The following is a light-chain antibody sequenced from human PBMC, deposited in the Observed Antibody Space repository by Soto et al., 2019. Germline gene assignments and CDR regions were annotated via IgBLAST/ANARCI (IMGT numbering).Light chain of an antibody. CDR2: GAS. J-gene: IGKJ2*01. Sequence: EIVMTQSPATLSVSPGERATPSCRASQSVSSNLAWYQPKPGQAPRLLIYGASTRATGIPARFSGSGSGTEFTLTISSLQSEDFAVYYCQQYNNWPPMYTFGQGTKLEIK. CDR1: QSVSSN. V-gene: IGKV3-15*01. CDR3: QQYNNWPPMYT.